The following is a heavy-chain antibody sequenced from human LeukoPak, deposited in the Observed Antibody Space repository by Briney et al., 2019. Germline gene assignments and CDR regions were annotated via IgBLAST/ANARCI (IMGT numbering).Heavy chain of an antibody. CDR1: GFIFRGFG. J-gene: IGHJ3*01. Sequence: VRSLRLSCAASGFIFRGFGMHWVRQAPGKGLEWVAHIWYDGGNEYYADSVKGRFTVSRDNSKNTLSLQINSLKDEDTAVYYCVKEADFYDGSGLTWGQGTMVTVSS. D-gene: IGHD3-22*01. CDR2: IWYDGGNE. CDR3: VKEADFYDGSGLT. V-gene: IGHV3-33*06.